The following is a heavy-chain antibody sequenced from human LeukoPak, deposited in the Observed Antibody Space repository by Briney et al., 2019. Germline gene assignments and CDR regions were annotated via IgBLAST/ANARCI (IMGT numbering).Heavy chain of an antibody. CDR1: GGSISSGSYY. D-gene: IGHD6-19*01. Sequence: PSETLSLTCTVSGGSISSGSYYWSWIRQPAGKGLEWIGRIYTSGSTNYNPSLKSRVTISVDTSKNQFSLKLSSVTAADTAVYYCARGIIAVAGTLMYYYYYMDVWGKGTTVTISS. J-gene: IGHJ6*03. CDR2: IYTSGST. V-gene: IGHV4-61*02. CDR3: ARGIIAVAGTLMYYYYYMDV.